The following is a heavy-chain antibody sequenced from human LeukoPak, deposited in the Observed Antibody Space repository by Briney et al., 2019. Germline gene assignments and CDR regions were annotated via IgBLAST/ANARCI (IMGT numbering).Heavy chain of an antibody. D-gene: IGHD2-2*01. CDR1: GYTFTSYD. V-gene: IGHV1-8*01. Sequence: ASVKVSCKASGYTFTSYDINWVRQATGQGLEWMGWMNPNSGNTGYAQKFQGRVTMTRDTSTSTVYMELSSLRSEDTAVYYCARRRVVPAAHYFDYWGQGTLVTVSS. CDR2: MNPNSGNT. J-gene: IGHJ4*02. CDR3: ARRRVVPAAHYFDY.